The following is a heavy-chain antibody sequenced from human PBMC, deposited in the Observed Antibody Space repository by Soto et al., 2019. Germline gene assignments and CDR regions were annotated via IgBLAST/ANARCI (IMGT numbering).Heavy chain of an antibody. J-gene: IGHJ3*01. CDR2: ISGSGVSA. D-gene: IGHD1-26*01. V-gene: IGHV3-23*01. CDR3: AKEASKIVDFNDGIEV. CDR1: GFTFSNFA. Sequence: GGSLRLSCAASGFTFSNFAMSWVRQALGKGLEWVSIISGSGVSAYYTDSVKGRFTISRDNSKNTLYLQMDSLRAEDTGIYYCAKEASKIVDFNDGIEVWGQGIMVTVSS.